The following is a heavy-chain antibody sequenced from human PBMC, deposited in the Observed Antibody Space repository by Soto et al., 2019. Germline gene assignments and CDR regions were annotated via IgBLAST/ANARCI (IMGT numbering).Heavy chain of an antibody. Sequence: PSETLSLTCAVYGVSFSGYYWSWIRQPPGKGLEWIGEINHSGSTNYNPSPKRRVTISVDTPKNQFSLKLSSVTAADAAFYFCARGHGRFAHWGQGTLVTVSS. CDR2: INHSGST. CDR3: ARGHGRFAH. V-gene: IGHV4-34*01. J-gene: IGHJ4*02. CDR1: GVSFSGYY.